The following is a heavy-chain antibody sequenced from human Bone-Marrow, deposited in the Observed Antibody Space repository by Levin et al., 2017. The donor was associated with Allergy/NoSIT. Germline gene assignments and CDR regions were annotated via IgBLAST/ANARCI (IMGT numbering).Heavy chain of an antibody. CDR1: GDDVSSNSVG. J-gene: IGHJ4*02. Sequence: SETLSLTCAISGDDVSSNSVGWNWIRQSPSRGLEWLGRTYYRSKWYNDYAVSVKSRITIYPDTSRNQFSLQLNFVTPEDTAVYYCARGGFSGFGSHFDYWGQGTLVTVSS. D-gene: IGHD5-12*01. V-gene: IGHV6-1*01. CDR2: TYYRSKWYN. CDR3: ARGGFSGFGSHFDY.